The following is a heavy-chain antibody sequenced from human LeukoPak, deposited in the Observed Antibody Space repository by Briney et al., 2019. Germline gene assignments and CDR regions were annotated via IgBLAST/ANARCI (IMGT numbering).Heavy chain of an antibody. CDR3: ARAGYCGGDCYSESEWVWDY. CDR2: ISSSSSYI. CDR1: GFTFSSYS. J-gene: IGHJ4*02. Sequence: GGSLRLSCAASGFTFSSYSMNWVRQAPGKGLEWVSSISSSSSYIYYADSVKGRFTISRDNAKNSLYLQMNSLRAEDTAVYYCARAGYCGGDCYSESEWVWDYWGQGTLVTVSS. D-gene: IGHD2-21*02. V-gene: IGHV3-21*01.